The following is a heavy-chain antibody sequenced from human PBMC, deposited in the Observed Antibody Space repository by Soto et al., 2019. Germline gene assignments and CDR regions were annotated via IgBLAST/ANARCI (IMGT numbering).Heavy chain of an antibody. D-gene: IGHD6-6*01. CDR1: GFLFHDYG. J-gene: IGHJ4*02. CDR2: FSWDSAIT. V-gene: IGHV3-9*01. CDR3: VKDMGGAGIAARGLDY. Sequence: DVQLVESGGGLVQPGGSLRLSCVASGFLFHDYGMHWVRQGPGKGLEWVSGFSWDSAITDYADSVKGRFTISRDNAKNSLYLEMKSLTPEDTAFYYCVKDMGGAGIAARGLDYWGQGVLVTVSS.